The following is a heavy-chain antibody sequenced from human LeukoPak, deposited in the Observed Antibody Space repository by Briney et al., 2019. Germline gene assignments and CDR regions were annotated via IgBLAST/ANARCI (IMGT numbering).Heavy chain of an antibody. V-gene: IGHV1-18*01. J-gene: IGHJ4*02. CDR1: GYTFTSYG. Sequence: ASVKVPCKASGYTFTSYGISWVRQAPGQGLEWMGWISAYNGNTNYAQKLQGRVTMTTDTSTSTAYMELRSLRSDDTAVYYCARESEQYQLLEELDYWGQGTLVTVSS. CDR2: ISAYNGNT. D-gene: IGHD2-2*01. CDR3: ARESEQYQLLEELDY.